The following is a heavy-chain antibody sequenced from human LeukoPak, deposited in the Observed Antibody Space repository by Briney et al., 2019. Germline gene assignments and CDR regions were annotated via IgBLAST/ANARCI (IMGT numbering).Heavy chain of an antibody. D-gene: IGHD3-10*01. V-gene: IGHV1-18*01. J-gene: IGHJ6*03. CDR2: ISAYNGNT. Sequence: ASVKVSCKASGYTFTSYGISWVRQAPGQGLEWMGWISAYNGNTNYAQKLQGRVTMTTDTSTSTAYMELRSLRSDDTAVYYCAREAFSAITMVRGAGYYYYYVDVWGKGTTVTVSS. CDR1: GYTFTSYG. CDR3: AREAFSAITMVRGAGYYYYYVDV.